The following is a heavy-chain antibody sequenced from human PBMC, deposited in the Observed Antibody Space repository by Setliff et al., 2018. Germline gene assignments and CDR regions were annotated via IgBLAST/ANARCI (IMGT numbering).Heavy chain of an antibody. D-gene: IGHD3-3*01. CDR2: ISSSSSYI. CDR3: ARAAITIFGVVTPFDY. V-gene: IGHV3-21*01. Sequence: GGSLRLSCAASGFTFSSYSMNWVRQAPGKGLEWVSSISSSSSYIYYADSVKGRFTISRDNAENSLYLQMNSLRAEDTAVYYCARAAITIFGVVTPFDYWGRGTLVTVSS. J-gene: IGHJ4*02. CDR1: GFTFSSYS.